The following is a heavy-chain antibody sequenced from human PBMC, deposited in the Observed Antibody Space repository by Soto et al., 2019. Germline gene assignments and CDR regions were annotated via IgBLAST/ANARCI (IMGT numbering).Heavy chain of an antibody. Sequence: QVQLQQWGAGLLKPSETLSLTCAVYGGSFSGYYWSWIRQPPGKGLEWIGEINHSGSTNYNPSLKSRVTISVDTSKNQFSLKLSSVTAADTAVYYCARGGGYAFDIWGQGTMVTVSS. J-gene: IGHJ3*02. CDR1: GGSFSGYY. CDR3: ARGGGYAFDI. CDR2: INHSGST. D-gene: IGHD5-12*01. V-gene: IGHV4-34*01.